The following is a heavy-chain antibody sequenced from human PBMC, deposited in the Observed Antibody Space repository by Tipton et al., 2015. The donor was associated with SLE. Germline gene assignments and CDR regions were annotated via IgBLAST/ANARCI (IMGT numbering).Heavy chain of an antibody. Sequence: SLRLSCAASGFTFSSYWMYWVRQVPGKGLVWVSRINTDGSGTTYADSVKGRFTISRDNAKNTLYLQMNSLRAEDTAVYYCAREKPVPAGLSDWFDPWGQGTLVTVSS. D-gene: IGHD2-2*01. CDR1: GFTFSSYW. CDR2: INTDGSGT. J-gene: IGHJ5*02. CDR3: AREKPVPAGLSDWFDP. V-gene: IGHV3-74*01.